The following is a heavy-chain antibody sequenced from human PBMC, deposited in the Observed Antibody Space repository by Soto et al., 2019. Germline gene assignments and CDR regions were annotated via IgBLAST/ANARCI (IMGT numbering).Heavy chain of an antibody. CDR3: ARTDYDFWSGYSDAPNAFDI. V-gene: IGHV4-31*03. Sequence: PSETLSLTCTVSGGSISSGGYYWSWIRQHPGKGLEWIGYIYYSGSTYYNPSLKSRVTISVDTSKNQFSLKLSSVTAADTAVYYCARTDYDFWSGYSDAPNAFDIWGQGTMVTVS. J-gene: IGHJ3*02. D-gene: IGHD3-3*01. CDR2: IYYSGST. CDR1: GGSISSGGYY.